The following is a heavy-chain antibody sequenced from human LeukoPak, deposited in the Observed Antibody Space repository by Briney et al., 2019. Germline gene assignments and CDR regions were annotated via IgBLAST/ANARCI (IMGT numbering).Heavy chain of an antibody. J-gene: IGHJ3*02. CDR3: ANNRLGAFDI. CDR2: ISGRCGST. CDR1: GFTFSRDA. Sequence: GGCLRLSXAASGFTFSRDAVSCGSEAPGKGVEWGSDISGRCGSTYYAHSVKGRFTISRDNTKNTLYLQMSSLRAEDTAVYYCANNRLGAFDIWGQGTMVTVSS. D-gene: IGHD1-14*01. V-gene: IGHV3-23*01.